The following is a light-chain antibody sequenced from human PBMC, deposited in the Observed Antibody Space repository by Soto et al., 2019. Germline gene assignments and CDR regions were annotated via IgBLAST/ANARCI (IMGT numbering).Light chain of an antibody. V-gene: IGKV1-39*01. Sequence: DIQMTQSPSSLSASVGDRVTIACRASQNITTYLNWYQQKPRKAPKLLIYAASSLQSGVPSRFSGSGSGTDFTLTISSLQPEDFATYYCQQSHSTPYTFGQGTKVDIK. CDR2: AAS. CDR3: QQSHSTPYT. CDR1: QNITTY. J-gene: IGKJ2*01.